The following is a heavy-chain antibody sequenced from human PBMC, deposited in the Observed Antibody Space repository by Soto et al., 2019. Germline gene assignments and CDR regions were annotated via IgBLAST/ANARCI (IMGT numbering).Heavy chain of an antibody. Sequence: QLQLVESGGGVVQPEKSLRLSCEASGFTFSAFDMHWVRQSPGKGLEWVATSSYDGDTKYYANSVTGRFTISRDNSRNTLDLHMNSLRAEDTAMYYCTRDWSAVIGTPFDLWGQGTMVVVSS. CDR1: GFTFSAFD. CDR3: TRDWSAVIGTPFDL. D-gene: IGHD6-19*01. CDR2: SSYDGDTK. J-gene: IGHJ3*01. V-gene: IGHV3-30-3*01.